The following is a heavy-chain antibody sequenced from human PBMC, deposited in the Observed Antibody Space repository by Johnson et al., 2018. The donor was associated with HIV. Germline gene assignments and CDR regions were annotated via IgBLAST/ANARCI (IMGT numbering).Heavy chain of an antibody. CDR2: ISWNSGSI. V-gene: IGHV3-9*01. D-gene: IGHD6-6*01. CDR3: AIELWCQQLGGSDACDI. CDR1: GFTFDDYA. Sequence: VQLVESGGGLVQPGRSLRLSCAASGFTFDDYAMHWVRQAPGKGLEWVSGISWNSGSIGYADSVKGRFTISRDNAKNSLYLQMNSLRADDTAVYYCAIELWCQQLGGSDACDIWGQGTMVTVSS. J-gene: IGHJ3*02.